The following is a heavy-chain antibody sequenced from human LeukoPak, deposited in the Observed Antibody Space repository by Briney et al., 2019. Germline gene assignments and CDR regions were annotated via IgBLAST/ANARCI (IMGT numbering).Heavy chain of an antibody. D-gene: IGHD6-13*01. J-gene: IGHJ4*02. V-gene: IGHV4-61*02. CDR3: ARDPSIAAAAPTG. Sequence: PSETLSLTCTVSGGSISSSSYYWSWIRQPAGKGLEWIGRIYTSGSTNYNPSLKSRVTMSVDTSKNQSSLKLSSVTAADTAVYYCARDPSIAAAAPTGWGQGTLVTVSS. CDR2: IYTSGST. CDR1: GGSISSSSYY.